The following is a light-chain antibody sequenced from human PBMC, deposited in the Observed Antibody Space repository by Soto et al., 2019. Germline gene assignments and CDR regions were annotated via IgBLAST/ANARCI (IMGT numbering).Light chain of an antibody. CDR2: GAS. Sequence: DIQLAQSPSSVSASVGDRVTITCRASQGLAGWLGWYQQKPGTAPKLLISGASSLQNGVPSRFSGNGSGTDFSLTISSLQPDDFATYFCQQASSCPITFGHGTRLEFK. CDR3: QQASSCPIT. V-gene: IGKV1-12*01. J-gene: IGKJ5*01. CDR1: QGLAGW.